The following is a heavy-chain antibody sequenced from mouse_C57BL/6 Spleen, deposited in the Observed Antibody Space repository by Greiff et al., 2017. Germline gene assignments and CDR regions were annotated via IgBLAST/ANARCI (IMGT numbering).Heavy chain of an antibody. CDR3: ARADSNYPYWYFDV. CDR2: FWSGGST. Sequence: QVQLQQSGPGLVQPSQSLSISCTVSGFSLTSYGVHWVSQSPGKGLEWLGVFWSGGSTDYNAAFISRLSISKDNSKSQVFFKMNSLQAADTAIYYCARADSNYPYWYFDVWGTGTTVTVSS. V-gene: IGHV2-2*01. J-gene: IGHJ1*03. D-gene: IGHD2-5*01. CDR1: GFSLTSYG.